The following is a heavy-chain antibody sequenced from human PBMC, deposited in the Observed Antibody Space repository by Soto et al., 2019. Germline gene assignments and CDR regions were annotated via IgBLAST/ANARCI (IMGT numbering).Heavy chain of an antibody. Sequence: SETLSLTCTVSGASVSSYYWSWFRQPVGKGLEWIGRIHSSGNLNYNPSLESRVTMSLDTSKNQFSLRLTSVTATDTALYLCARDVGKNYWGQGIRVTVSS. CDR1: GASVSSYY. CDR3: ARDVGKNY. CDR2: IHSSGNL. J-gene: IGHJ4*02. D-gene: IGHD3-10*01. V-gene: IGHV4-4*07.